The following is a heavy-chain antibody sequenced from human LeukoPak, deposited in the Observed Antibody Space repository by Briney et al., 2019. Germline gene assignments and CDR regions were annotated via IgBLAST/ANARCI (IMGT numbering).Heavy chain of an antibody. V-gene: IGHV1-18*01. CDR1: GYTFTSYG. D-gene: IGHD3-22*01. CDR3: ARDYDGLGSGYYYSAAFDI. J-gene: IGHJ3*02. CDR2: ISAYNGNT. Sequence: GASVKVSCKASGYTFTSYGISWVRQAPGQGLEWMGWISAYNGNTNYAQELQGRVTMTTDTSTSTAYMELRSLRSDDTAVYYCARDYDGLGSGYYYSAAFDIWGQGTMVTVSS.